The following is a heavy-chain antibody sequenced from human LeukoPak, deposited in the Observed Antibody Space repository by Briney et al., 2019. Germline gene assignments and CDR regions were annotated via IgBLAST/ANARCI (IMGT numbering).Heavy chain of an antibody. CDR2: IYYSGST. CDR1: GGSISSYY. CDR3: ARASGSYYYYGMDV. D-gene: IGHD1-26*01. J-gene: IGHJ6*02. Sequence: SETLSLTCTVSGGSISSYYWSWIRQPPGKGLEWIGYIYYSGSTNYNPSLKSRVTISVDTSKNQFSLKLSSVTAADTAVYYCARASGSYYYYGMDVWGQGTTVTVSS. V-gene: IGHV4-59*01.